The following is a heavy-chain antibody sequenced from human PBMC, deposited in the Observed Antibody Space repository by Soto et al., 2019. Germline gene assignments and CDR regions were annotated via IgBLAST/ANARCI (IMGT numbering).Heavy chain of an antibody. D-gene: IGHD4-17*01. CDR3: ARHYGDYTPTNYYYMDV. CDR2: IIPILGIA. CDR1: GGTFSSYT. V-gene: IGHV1-69*02. Sequence: QVQLVQSGAEVKKPGSSVKVSCKASGGTFSSYTISWVRQAPGQGLEWMGRIIPILGIANYAQKFQGRVTITADKSTSTDYMELSSLRSEDTAVYYCARHYGDYTPTNYYYMDVWGKGTTVTVSS. J-gene: IGHJ6*03.